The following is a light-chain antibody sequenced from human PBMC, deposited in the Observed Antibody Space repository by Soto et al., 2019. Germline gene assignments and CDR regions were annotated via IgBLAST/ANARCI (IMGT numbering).Light chain of an antibody. CDR3: QHYDSIPRT. V-gene: IGKV1-33*01. CDR2: DAS. CDR1: QDISNY. J-gene: IGKJ1*01. Sequence: DIQMTQSPSTLSGSLGDRVTITCQASQDISNYLNWYQQKPGKAPKLLIYDASNLETGVPSRFSGSGSGTDFNLTISSLQPEDIATYYCQHYDSIPRTFGQGTKVDVK.